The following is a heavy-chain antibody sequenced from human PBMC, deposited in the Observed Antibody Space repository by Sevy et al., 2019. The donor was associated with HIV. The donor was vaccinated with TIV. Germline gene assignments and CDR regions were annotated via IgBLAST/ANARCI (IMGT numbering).Heavy chain of an antibody. CDR2: IWSDGSNK. CDR1: GFTFSTYG. J-gene: IGHJ4*02. V-gene: IGHV3-33*01. Sequence: GGSLRLSCVASGFTFSTYGMHWVRQAPGKGLEWVAVIWSDGSNKEYVDSVKGRFTISRDNSKDTLYLQMNSLRAEDTALYYCARENIAVAGIGYYFDHWGQGTLVTVSS. D-gene: IGHD6-19*01. CDR3: ARENIAVAGIGYYFDH.